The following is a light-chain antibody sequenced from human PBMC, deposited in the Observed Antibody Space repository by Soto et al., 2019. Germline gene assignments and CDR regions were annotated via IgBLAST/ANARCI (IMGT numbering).Light chain of an antibody. CDR2: GAF. J-gene: IGKJ4*01. Sequence: EIVLTQSPGTLSLSPGQRATLSCRASQSVTSSYLAWYQQKPGQAPRLLIYGAFSRATGIPDRFSGSGSGIEFTITIGRLEPEDFAVYYCQQHGSSPKLTFGGGTKVEIK. V-gene: IGKV3-20*01. CDR1: QSVTSSY. CDR3: QQHGSSPKLT.